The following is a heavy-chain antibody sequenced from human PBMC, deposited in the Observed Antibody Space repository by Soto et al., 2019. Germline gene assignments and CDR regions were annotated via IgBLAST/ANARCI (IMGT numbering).Heavy chain of an antibody. D-gene: IGHD4-17*01. CDR3: GRGYGDYVVGYYYYGMDV. J-gene: IGHJ6*02. Sequence: PSETLSLTCTVSGGSISSYYWSWIRQPPGKGLEWIGYIYYSGSTNYNPSLKSRVTISVDTSKNQFSLKLSSVTAADTAVYYCGRGYGDYVVGYYYYGMDVWGQGTTVTVSS. V-gene: IGHV4-59*01. CDR2: IYYSGST. CDR1: GGSISSYY.